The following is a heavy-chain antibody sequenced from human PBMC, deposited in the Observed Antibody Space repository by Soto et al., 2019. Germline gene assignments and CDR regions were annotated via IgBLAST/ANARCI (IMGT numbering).Heavy chain of an antibody. CDR2: IWYDGSNK. J-gene: IGHJ6*03. V-gene: IGHV3-33*01. D-gene: IGHD2-2*01. Sequence: GGSLRLSCAASGFTFSSYGMHWVRQAPCKGLEWVAVIWYDGSNKYYADSVKGRFTISRDNSKNTLYLQMNSLRAEDTAVYYCARDGGYCSSTSCYGYYYYYMDVWGKGTTVTVSS. CDR1: GFTFSSYG. CDR3: ARDGGYCSSTSCYGYYYYYMDV.